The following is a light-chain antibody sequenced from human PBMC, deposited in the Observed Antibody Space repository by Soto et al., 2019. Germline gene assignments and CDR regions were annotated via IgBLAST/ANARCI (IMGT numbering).Light chain of an antibody. CDR1: QSISSNY. V-gene: IGKV3-20*01. J-gene: IGKJ3*01. CDR3: QQYGSSPFT. CDR2: GSS. Sequence: EIVLTQSPDTLSLSPGERATLSCWASQSISSNYLAWYQQKPGQAPRLLISGSSIRATGIPKRFSGSASGTNFTLTISSLEPEDFAVFYCQQYGSSPFTFGPGTKVDFK.